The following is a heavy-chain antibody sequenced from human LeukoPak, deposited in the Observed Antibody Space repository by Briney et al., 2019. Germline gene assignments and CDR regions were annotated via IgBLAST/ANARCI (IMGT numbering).Heavy chain of an antibody. V-gene: IGHV4-59*01. Sequence: PSETLSLTCTVSGGSISSYYWSWIRQPPGKGLEGIGFIYYSGSTNYNPSLKSRVTISVDTSKNQFSLKLSSVTAADTAVYYCARVFSSGWYGSPGMDVWGKGTTVTVSS. D-gene: IGHD6-19*01. CDR2: IYYSGST. CDR1: GGSISSYY. CDR3: ARVFSSGWYGSPGMDV. J-gene: IGHJ6*04.